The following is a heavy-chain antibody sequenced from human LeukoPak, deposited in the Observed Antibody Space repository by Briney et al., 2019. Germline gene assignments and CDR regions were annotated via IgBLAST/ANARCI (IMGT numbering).Heavy chain of an antibody. D-gene: IGHD6-13*01. J-gene: IGHJ4*02. Sequence: PSETLSLTCTVSGGSISSGGYYWSWIRQPPGKGLEWIGYIYHSGSTYYNPSLKSRVTISVDRSKNQFSLKLSSVTAADTAVYYCARHQIRGSSWTPFDYWGQGTLVTVSS. CDR3: ARHQIRGSSWTPFDY. CDR2: IYHSGST. V-gene: IGHV4-30-2*01. CDR1: GGSISSGGYY.